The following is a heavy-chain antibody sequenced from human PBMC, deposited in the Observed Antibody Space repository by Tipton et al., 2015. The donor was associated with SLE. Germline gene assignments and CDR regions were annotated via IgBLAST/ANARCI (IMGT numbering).Heavy chain of an antibody. CDR3: ARRGYTSSASFCGMDG. D-gene: IGHD5-18*01. J-gene: IGHJ6*04. V-gene: IGHV5-51*01. CDR2: IYPDDSDT. CDR1: EYTFSQYW. Sequence: QLVQSGAEVKEPGYSLKISCKGSEYTFSQYWIAWVRQMPGKGLELMGIIYPDDSDTRYSPSFQGQVTISVDKSIHTAYLQWSSLNASDSALYCCARRGYTSSASFCGMDGWGEGTTVTVSS.